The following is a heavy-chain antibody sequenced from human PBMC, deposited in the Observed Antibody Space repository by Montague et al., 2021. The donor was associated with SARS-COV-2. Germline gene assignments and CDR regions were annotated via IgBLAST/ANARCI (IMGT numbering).Heavy chain of an antibody. V-gene: IGHV3-53*01. Sequence: SLRLSCAASGFTVSSNYMTWVRQAPGKGLEWVSVIYSGGSTYYADSVKGRFTISRDNSKNTLYLQLNSLRAEDTAVYYCARVGQDSAILPIAIHYGMDVWGQGTTVTVSS. CDR3: ARVGQDSAILPIAIHYGMDV. CDR2: IYSGGST. J-gene: IGHJ6*02. D-gene: IGHD2-2*01. CDR1: GFTVSSNY.